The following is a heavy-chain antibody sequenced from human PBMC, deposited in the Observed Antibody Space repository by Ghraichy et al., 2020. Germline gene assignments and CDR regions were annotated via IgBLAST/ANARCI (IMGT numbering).Heavy chain of an antibody. J-gene: IGHJ5*01. CDR1: GGSFSGYY. CDR3: ARGLLRWPSSPWYDF. Sequence: SQTLSLTCAVYGGSFSGYYWSWIRQSPGKGLECIGQINHSGSTIYNPSLRSRVTISVDTSTNQFSLKVASMTAADTAVYYCARGLLRWPSSPWYDFWGQGTLVTVSS. D-gene: IGHD5-24*01. CDR2: INHSGST. V-gene: IGHV4-34*01.